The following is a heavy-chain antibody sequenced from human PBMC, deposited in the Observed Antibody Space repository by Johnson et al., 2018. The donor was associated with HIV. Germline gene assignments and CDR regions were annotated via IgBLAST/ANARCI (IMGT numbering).Heavy chain of an antibody. CDR1: GFTFNIFA. CDR3: AKPGGSSWYFDAFDI. D-gene: IGHD6-13*01. Sequence: VQLVESGGGLVHPGGSLRLSCAASGFTFNIFAMSWVRQAPGKGLEWVSGISGSGESTYYADSVKGRFTISRDNSKNTLYLQMKSLRAEDTAVYYCAKPGGSSWYFDAFDIWGQGTMVTVSS. J-gene: IGHJ3*02. V-gene: IGHV3-23*04. CDR2: ISGSGEST.